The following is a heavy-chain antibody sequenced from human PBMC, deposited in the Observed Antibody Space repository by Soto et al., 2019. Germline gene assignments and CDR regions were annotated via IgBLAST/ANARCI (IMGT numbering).Heavy chain of an antibody. CDR2: ISGSGDST. CDR3: AKLREYYQGSASRPYYFYGLDV. Sequence: PGGSLRLSCAASGFTFSSYGMTFSSYAMSWVRQAPWKGLEWVSTISGSGDSTYYADSVKGRFTISRDNSKNTLFLQMHSLRAGDTALYYCAKLREYYQGSASRPYYFYGLDVWGQGTTVTVSS. D-gene: IGHD3-10*01. V-gene: IGHV3-23*01. CDR1: GFTFSSYGMTFSSYA. J-gene: IGHJ6*02.